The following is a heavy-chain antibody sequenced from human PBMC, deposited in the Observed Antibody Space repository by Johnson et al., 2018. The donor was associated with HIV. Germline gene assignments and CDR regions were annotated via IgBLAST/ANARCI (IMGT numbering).Heavy chain of an antibody. CDR2: LKQDGRDT. CDR1: EFTFRDYW. V-gene: IGHV3-7*05. J-gene: IGHJ3*02. CDR3: ARDKYYITAITGSAFDI. D-gene: IGHD1-14*01. Sequence: VQLVESGGGLVQPGGSLRLSCSASEFTFRDYWMAWVRQAPGRGLEWVANLKQDGRDTYYLDSVKGRFTISRDNTKNSLFLQMETLRAGDTAVYYCARDKYYITAITGSAFDIWGQGTMVTVSS.